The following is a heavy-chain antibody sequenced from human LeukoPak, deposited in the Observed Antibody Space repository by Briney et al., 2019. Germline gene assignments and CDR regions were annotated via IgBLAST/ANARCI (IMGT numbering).Heavy chain of an antibody. J-gene: IGHJ6*02. Sequence: GGSLRLSCAASGSTFSSYGMHWVRQAPGKGLEWVAVISYDGSNKYYADSVKGRFTISRDNSKNTLYLQLNSLRAEDTAVYYCAKDQGDYDFWGGYYNYYYYGMDVWGQGTTVTVSS. D-gene: IGHD3-3*01. CDR2: ISYDGSNK. CDR1: GSTFSSYG. CDR3: AKDQGDYDFWGGYYNYYYYGMDV. V-gene: IGHV3-30*18.